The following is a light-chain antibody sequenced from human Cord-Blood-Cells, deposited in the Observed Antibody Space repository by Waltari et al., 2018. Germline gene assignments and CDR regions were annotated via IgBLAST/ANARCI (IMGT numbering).Light chain of an antibody. J-gene: IGLJ3*02. CDR3: QAWDSSTAV. Sequence: SYELTQPPSVSLSPGQTASITCSGGKLGDKYACWYQQKPGQSPVLVIYQDSKRPSGIPERFSGSNAGNTATLTISGTQAMDEADYYCQAWDSSTAVFGGGTKLTVL. V-gene: IGLV3-1*01. CDR2: QDS. CDR1: KLGDKY.